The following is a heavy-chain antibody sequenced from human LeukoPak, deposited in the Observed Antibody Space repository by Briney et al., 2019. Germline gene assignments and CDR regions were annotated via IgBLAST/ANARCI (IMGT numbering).Heavy chain of an antibody. CDR3: ASSYYYYYYMDV. V-gene: IGHV1-18*01. CDR2: ISAYNGNT. Sequence: ASVKVSCKASGYTFTSYGISWVRQAPGQGLEWMGWISAYNGNTNYAQKLQGRVTMTTDTSTSTAYMELSSLRSEDTAVYYCASSYYYYYYMDVWGKGTTVTVSS. CDR1: GYTFTSYG. J-gene: IGHJ6*03.